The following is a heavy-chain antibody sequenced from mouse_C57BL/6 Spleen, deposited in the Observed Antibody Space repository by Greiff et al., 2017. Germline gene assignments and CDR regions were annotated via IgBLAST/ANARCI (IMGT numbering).Heavy chain of an antibody. CDR2: IYPGDGDT. J-gene: IGHJ4*01. Sequence: VMLVESGAELVKPGASVKISCKASGYAFSSYWMNWVKQRPGKGLEWIGQIYPGDGDTNYNGKFKGKATLTADKSSSTAYMQLSSLTSEDSAVYFCAREVVATDYYAMDYWGQGTSVTVSS. V-gene: IGHV1-80*01. CDR3: AREVVATDYYAMDY. CDR1: GYAFSSYW. D-gene: IGHD1-1*01.